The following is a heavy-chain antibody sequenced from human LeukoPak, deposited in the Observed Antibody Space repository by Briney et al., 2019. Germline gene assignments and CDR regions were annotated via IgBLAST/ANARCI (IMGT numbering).Heavy chain of an antibody. CDR1: GFTVSSNY. V-gene: IGHV3-66*01. CDR2: IYSGGTT. Sequence: GGSLRLSCAASGFTVSSNYMSWVRQAPGKGLECVSVIYSGGTTYYADSVEGRFTISRDNSKNTLHLQMNSLRAEDTAVYYCARSYSSSRGTFDYWGQGTLVTVSS. J-gene: IGHJ4*02. CDR3: ARSYSSSRGTFDY. D-gene: IGHD6-6*01.